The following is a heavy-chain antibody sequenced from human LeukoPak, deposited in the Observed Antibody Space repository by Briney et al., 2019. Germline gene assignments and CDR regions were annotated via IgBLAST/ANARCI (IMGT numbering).Heavy chain of an antibody. CDR3: ARGGGLGYYYYYMDV. CDR2: IYYSGST. V-gene: IGHV4-59*01. J-gene: IGHJ6*03. D-gene: IGHD3/OR15-3a*01. Sequence: SETLSLTCTVSGGSTSRYYWNWIRQPPGKGLEWIGYIYYSGSTNYNPSLKSRVTISVDTSKNQFSLKLSSVTAADTAVYYCARGGGLGYYYYYMDVWGKGTTVTISS. CDR1: GGSTSRYY.